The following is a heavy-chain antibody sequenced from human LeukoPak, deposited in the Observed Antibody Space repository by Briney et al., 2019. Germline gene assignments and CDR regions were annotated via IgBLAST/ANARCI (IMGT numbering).Heavy chain of an antibody. CDR2: IIPIFGTA. CDR3: AREEVVGYWASWYYFDY. Sequence: SVKVSCKASGGTFSSYAISWVRQAPGQGLEWMGRIIPIFGTANYAQKFQGRVTITTDESTSTAYMELSSLRSEDTAVYYCAREEVVGYWASWYYFDYWGQGTLVTVSS. D-gene: IGHD2-2*01. V-gene: IGHV1-69*05. J-gene: IGHJ4*02. CDR1: GGTFSSYA.